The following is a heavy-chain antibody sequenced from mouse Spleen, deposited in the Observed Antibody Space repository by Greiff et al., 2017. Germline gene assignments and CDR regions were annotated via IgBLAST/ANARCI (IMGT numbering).Heavy chain of an antibody. V-gene: IGHV5-9-3*01. D-gene: IGHD4-1*01. CDR1: GFTFSSYA. Sequence: EVKLEESGGGLVKPGGSLKLSCAASGFTFSSYAMSWVRQTPEKRLEWVATISSGGSYTYYPDSVKGRFTISRDNAKNTLYLQMSSLRSEDTAMYYCARHGWDDWYFDVWGAGTTVTVSS. J-gene: IGHJ1*01. CDR2: ISSGGSYT. CDR3: ARHGWDDWYFDV.